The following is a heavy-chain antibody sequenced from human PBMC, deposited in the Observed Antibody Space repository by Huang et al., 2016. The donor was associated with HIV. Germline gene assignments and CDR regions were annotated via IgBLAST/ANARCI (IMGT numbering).Heavy chain of an antibody. CDR3: AVGGCTASYFHFDP. J-gene: IGHJ5*02. Sequence: AQVQPGGSLKLSCVASGFTFLDFGMHWARPVPGEGGVWVSRINSDGTYIDYADSVMGRVVVSRNNASDILSLEMSSLRPEDTGVYFCAVGGCTASYFHFDPRGQGIPVIV. V-gene: IGHV3-74*01. D-gene: IGHD6-19*01. CDR1: GFTFLDFG. CDR2: INSDGTYI.